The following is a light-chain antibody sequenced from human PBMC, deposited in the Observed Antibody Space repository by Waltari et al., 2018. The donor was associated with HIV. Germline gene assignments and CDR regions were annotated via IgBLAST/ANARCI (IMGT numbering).Light chain of an antibody. J-gene: IGKJ3*01. CDR3: QQSFSGFS. CDR1: LTISGF. CDR2: ATS. Sequence: IQLTQSPSSLSAYLADNVTIPCRPSLTISGFLNWYQQKPGKAPKLLVFATSSLQSGVPSRFKGSASGMEFSLTINSLHPEDFATYYCQQSFSGFSFGPGTSVD. V-gene: IGKV1-39*01.